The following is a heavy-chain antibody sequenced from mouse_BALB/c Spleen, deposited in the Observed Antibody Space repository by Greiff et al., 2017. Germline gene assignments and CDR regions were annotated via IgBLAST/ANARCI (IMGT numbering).Heavy chain of an antibody. CDR2: IDPSDSET. CDR3: ARSRGGTTWHFDV. Sequence: QVQLQQPGAELVKPGAPVKLSCKASGYTFTSYWMNWVKQRPGRGLEWIGRIDPSDSETHYNQKFKDKATLTVDKSSSTAYIQLSSLTSEDSAVYYCARSRGGTTWHFDVWGAGTTVTVSA. V-gene: IGHV1-69*02. J-gene: IGHJ1*01. CDR1: GYTFTSYW. D-gene: IGHD1-1*01.